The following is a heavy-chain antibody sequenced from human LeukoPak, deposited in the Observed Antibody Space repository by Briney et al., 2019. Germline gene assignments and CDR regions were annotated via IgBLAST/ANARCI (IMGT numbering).Heavy chain of an antibody. CDR2: IDPSNDDT. Sequence: VASVKVSCKASGYTFTDHSIHWVRQAPGQGLEWMGYIDPSNDDTNYAPKFHGRVTMTGDTSIRTAYMELSRLKSDDTAVYYCARDLPGDGYNSAYDVWGQGTMVTVSS. CDR1: GYTFTDHS. J-gene: IGHJ3*01. CDR3: ARDLPGDGYNSAYDV. V-gene: IGHV1-2*02. D-gene: IGHD5-24*01.